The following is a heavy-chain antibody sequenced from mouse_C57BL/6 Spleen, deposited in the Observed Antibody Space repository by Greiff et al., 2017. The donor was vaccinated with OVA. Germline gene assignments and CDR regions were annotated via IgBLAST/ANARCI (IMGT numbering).Heavy chain of an antibody. Sequence: EVQGVESGGGLVKPGGSLKLSCAASGFTFSDYGMHWVRQAPEKGLEWVAYISSGSSTIYYADTVKGRFTISRDNAKNTLFLQMTSLRSEDTAMYYCATSITTVVDIYAMDYWGQGTSVTVSS. CDR1: GFTFSDYG. D-gene: IGHD1-1*01. CDR3: ATSITTVVDIYAMDY. J-gene: IGHJ4*01. CDR2: ISSGSSTI. V-gene: IGHV5-17*01.